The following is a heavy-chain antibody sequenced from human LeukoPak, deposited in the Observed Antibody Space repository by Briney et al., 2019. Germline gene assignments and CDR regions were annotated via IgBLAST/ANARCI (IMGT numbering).Heavy chain of an antibody. J-gene: IGHJ6*02. Sequence: ASVKVSSKASGYTFTSYGISWVRQAPGQGLEWMGWISAYNGNANYAQKLQGRVTMTTDTSTSTAYMELRSLRSDDTAVYCCARDGYYDSSGYYFGYYGMDVWGQGTTVTVSS. CDR3: ARDGYYDSSGYYFGYYGMDV. CDR1: GYTFTSYG. D-gene: IGHD3-22*01. V-gene: IGHV1-18*01. CDR2: ISAYNGNA.